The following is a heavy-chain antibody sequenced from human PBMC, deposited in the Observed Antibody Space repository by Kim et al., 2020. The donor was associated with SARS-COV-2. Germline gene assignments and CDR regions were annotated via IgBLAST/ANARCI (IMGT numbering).Heavy chain of an antibody. V-gene: IGHV3-7*01. D-gene: IGHD7-27*01. J-gene: IGHJ4*02. CDR3: ARGPGSGDGIDY. Sequence: GGSLRLSCATSGFFLGSYYMNWVRQAPGKGLEWVASIKPDGSDKWYVDSVRGRFTISRDNAKNSLYLQMDSLRVEDTAVYYCARGPGSGDGIDYWGQGTLVTVST. CDR1: GFFLGSYY. CDR2: IKPDGSDK.